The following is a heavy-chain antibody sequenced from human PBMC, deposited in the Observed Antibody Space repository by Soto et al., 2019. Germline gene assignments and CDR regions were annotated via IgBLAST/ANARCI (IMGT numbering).Heavy chain of an antibody. V-gene: IGHV3-7*01. J-gene: IGHJ4*02. CDR1: GFTFSSYW. CDR2: IKQDGSEI. D-gene: IGHD3-22*01. CDR3: ARVTDYYESSGYFDY. Sequence: EVQLVESGGGLVQPGGSLRLSCAASGFTFSSYWMSWVRQAPGKGLEWVANIKQDGSEIYYVDSVKGRFTISRDNAKNSLNLQINSLRAEDTAVYYCARVTDYYESSGYFDYWGQGTLVTVSS.